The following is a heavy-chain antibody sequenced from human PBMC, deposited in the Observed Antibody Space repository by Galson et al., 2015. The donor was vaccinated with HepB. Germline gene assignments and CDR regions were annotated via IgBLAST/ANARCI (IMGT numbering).Heavy chain of an antibody. CDR2: IYSGGST. D-gene: IGHD5-18*01. CDR3: AGSGYSYGYGAGDY. Sequence: SLRLSCAASGFTVSSNYMSWVRQAPGKGLEWVSVIYSGGSTYYADSVKGRFTISRDNSKNTLYLQMNSLRAEDTAVYYCAGSGYSYGYGAGDYWGQGTLVTVSS. CDR1: GFTVSSNY. J-gene: IGHJ4*02. V-gene: IGHV3-53*01.